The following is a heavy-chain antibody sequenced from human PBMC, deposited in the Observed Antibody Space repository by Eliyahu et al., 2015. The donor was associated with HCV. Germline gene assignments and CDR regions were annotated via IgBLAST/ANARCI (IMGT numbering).Heavy chain of an antibody. Sequence: EVQLVQSGAEVKKPGESLRISCKXSGYSFAXYWINWVRQMPGKGLDWMGRIDPSDAYTNYSPSFQGHVTISADKFVSTAYLQWSSLQASDTAIYYCARQAPNNFDSSGWAWFDPWGQGTLVTVSS. J-gene: IGHJ5*02. CDR2: IDPSDAYT. CDR3: ARQAPNNFDSSGWAWFDP. V-gene: IGHV5-10-1*03. CDR1: GYSFAXYW. D-gene: IGHD3-22*01.